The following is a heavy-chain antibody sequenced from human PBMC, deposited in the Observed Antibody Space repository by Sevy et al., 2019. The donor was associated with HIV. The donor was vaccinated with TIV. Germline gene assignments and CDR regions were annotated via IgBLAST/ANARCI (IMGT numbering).Heavy chain of an antibody. D-gene: IGHD3-22*01. CDR3: TTDQYYYDSSGYP. V-gene: IGHV3-15*01. Sequence: GGSLRLSCAASGFTFSNAWMSWVRQAPGKGLEWVGRIKSKTDGGTTDYATPVKGRFTISRDDSKNTLYLQMNSLKTEDTAVYYCTTDQYYYDSSGYPWGQGTLVTVSS. J-gene: IGHJ5*02. CDR1: GFTFSNAW. CDR2: IKSKTDGGTT.